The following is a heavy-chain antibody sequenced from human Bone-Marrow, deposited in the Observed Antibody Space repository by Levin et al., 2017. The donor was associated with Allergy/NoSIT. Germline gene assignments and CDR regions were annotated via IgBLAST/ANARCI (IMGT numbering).Heavy chain of an antibody. J-gene: IGHJ5*02. CDR3: ARDNAGTFIRASVWFDP. Sequence: LSLTCAASGFTFSSYWMSWVRQAPGKGLEWVANIKQDGSEKYYVDSVKGRFTISRDNAKNSLYLQMNSLRAEDTAVYYCARDNAGTFIRASVWFDPWGQGTLVTVSS. V-gene: IGHV3-7*04. CDR1: GFTFSSYW. CDR2: IKQDGSEK. D-gene: IGHD6-13*01.